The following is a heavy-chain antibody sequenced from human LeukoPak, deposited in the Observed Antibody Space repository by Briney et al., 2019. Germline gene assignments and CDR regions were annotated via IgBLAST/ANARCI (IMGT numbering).Heavy chain of an antibody. CDR2: INHSGST. CDR1: GGSFSGYY. J-gene: IGHJ6*03. D-gene: IGHD3-22*01. V-gene: IGHV4-34*01. Sequence: PSETLSLTCAVYGGSFSGYYWSWIRQPPGKGLEWIGEINHSGSTNYNPSLKSRVTISVDTSKNQFSLKLSSVTAADTAVYYCASRPLYYYDSSGPVLDYYYMDVWGKGTTVTISS. CDR3: ASRPLYYYDSSGPVLDYYYMDV.